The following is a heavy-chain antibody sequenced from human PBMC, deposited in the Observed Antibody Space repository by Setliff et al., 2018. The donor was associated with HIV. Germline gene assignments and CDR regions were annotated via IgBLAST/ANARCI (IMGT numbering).Heavy chain of an antibody. V-gene: IGHV4-34*01. CDR1: NGSFSGYY. J-gene: IGHJ4*02. CDR3: ALLEAPFIGAVSPPL. CDR2: INHGGTT. D-gene: IGHD5-12*01. Sequence: KPSETLSLTCAVYNGSFSGYYWTWVRQSPGKGLEWIGEINHGGTTTYNPSLKSRVTISVDTSKNQFSLKLNTVTAADTAVYYCALLEAPFIGAVSPPLWGQGNLVTVSS.